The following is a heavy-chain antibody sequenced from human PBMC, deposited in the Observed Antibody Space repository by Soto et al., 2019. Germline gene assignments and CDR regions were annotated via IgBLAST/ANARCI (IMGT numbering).Heavy chain of an antibody. CDR1: GFTFSSYE. D-gene: IGHD4-17*01. J-gene: IGHJ4*02. V-gene: IGHV3-48*03. CDR3: ARVGAPFFDY. CDR2: ISSSDSTI. Sequence: WGSLRLSCAASGFTFSSYEMNWVRQAPGKGLEWVSYISSSDSTIYYADSVKGRFTISRDNAKSSLYLQMNSLRAEDTAVYYCARVGAPFFDYWGQGTLVTVSS.